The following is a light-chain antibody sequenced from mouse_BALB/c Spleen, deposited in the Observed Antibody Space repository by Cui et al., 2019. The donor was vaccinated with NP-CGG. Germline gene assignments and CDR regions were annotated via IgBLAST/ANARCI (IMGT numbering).Light chain of an antibody. Sequence: QAVVTQESAPTTSPGETVTFTCRSSTGAVTTNNYANWVQEKPDHLFTGLIGGTNNRAPGVPARFSGSLIGDKAALTITGAQTEDEAIYFCALWYSNHWVFGGGTKLTVL. CDR3: ALWYSNHWV. CDR2: GTN. V-gene: IGLV1*01. CDR1: TGAVTTNNY. J-gene: IGLJ1*01.